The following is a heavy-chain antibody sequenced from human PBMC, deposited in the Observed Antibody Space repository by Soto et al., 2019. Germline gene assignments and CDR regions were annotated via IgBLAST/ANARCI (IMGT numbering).Heavy chain of an antibody. D-gene: IGHD5-12*01. V-gene: IGHV3-21*05. CDR3: ARDKERGLRNLGVLDF. Sequence: GSPLRLSVSASGFTFTIYSMNRFRNATGKGREWVSYISSSSSYIYTADSVKGRFTVSRDNAKNSLYLQMNSLSAEDTDVYYCARDKERGLRNLGVLDFCGQGTLVSVPS. J-gene: IGHJ4*02. CDR1: GFTFTIYS. CDR2: ISSSSSYI.